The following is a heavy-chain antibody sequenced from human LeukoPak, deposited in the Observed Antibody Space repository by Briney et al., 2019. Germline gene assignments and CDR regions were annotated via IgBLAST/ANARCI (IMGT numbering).Heavy chain of an antibody. D-gene: IGHD6-13*01. CDR2: IKQDGSEK. CDR3: ARAKQQLVCDY. J-gene: IGHJ4*02. V-gene: IGHV3-7*01. Sequence: GGSLRLSCAASGFTFSSYWTSWVRQAPGKGLEWVANIKQDGSEKYYVDSVKGRFTISRDNAKNSLYLQMNSLRAEDTAVYYCARAKQQLVCDYWGQGTLVTVSS. CDR1: GFTFSSYW.